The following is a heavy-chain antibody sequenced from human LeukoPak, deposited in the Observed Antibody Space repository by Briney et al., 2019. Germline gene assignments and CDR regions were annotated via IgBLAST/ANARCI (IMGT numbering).Heavy chain of an antibody. D-gene: IGHD3-9*01. V-gene: IGHV1-46*01. CDR2: INPSGGST. J-gene: IGHJ6*03. CDR1: GYTFTSYY. Sequence: ASVKVSCKASGYTFTSYYMHWVRQAPGQGLEWMGIINPSGGSTSYAQKFQGGVTMTRDTSTSTVYMELSSLRSEDTAVYYCARENDILTGYYRSPRYYMDVWGKGTTVTVSS. CDR3: ARENDILTGYYRSPRYYMDV.